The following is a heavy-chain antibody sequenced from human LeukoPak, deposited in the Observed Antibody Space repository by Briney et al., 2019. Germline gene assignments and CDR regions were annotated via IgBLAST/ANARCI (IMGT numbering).Heavy chain of an antibody. J-gene: IGHJ5*02. D-gene: IGHD2-2*01. V-gene: IGHV1-18*01. Sequence: ASVKVSCKASGYTFSTYGITWVREAPGQGPEWLGWISGSTGSTHYAQAVQGRVAMTTDTSTATAYMELRSLRSDDTAVYYCARVGRDCSDINCYWADWFDPWGQGTLVIVSS. CDR3: ARVGRDCSDINCYWADWFDP. CDR2: ISGSTGST. CDR1: GYTFSTYG.